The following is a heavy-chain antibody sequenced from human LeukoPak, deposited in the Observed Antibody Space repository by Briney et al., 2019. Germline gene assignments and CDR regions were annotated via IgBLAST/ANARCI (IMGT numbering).Heavy chain of an antibody. Sequence: SVKVSCTASGGTFSSYAISWVRQAPGQGLEWMGGIIPIFGTANYAQKFQGRVTITADESTSTAYMELSSLRSEDTAVYYCARALHSYYYGSGSPHDYYGMDVWGQGTTVTVSS. D-gene: IGHD3-10*01. V-gene: IGHV1-69*13. CDR2: IIPIFGTA. CDR3: ARALHSYYYGSGSPHDYYGMDV. CDR1: GGTFSSYA. J-gene: IGHJ6*02.